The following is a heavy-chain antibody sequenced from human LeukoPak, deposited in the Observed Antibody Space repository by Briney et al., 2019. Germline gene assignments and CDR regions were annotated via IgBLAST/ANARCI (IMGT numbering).Heavy chain of an antibody. CDR1: GGSFSGYY. CDR3: ARVLYSSSPFDY. D-gene: IGHD6-6*01. Sequence: SSETLSLTCAVYGGSFSGYYWSWIRQPPGKGLEWIGEINHSGSTNYNPSLKSRVTISVDTFKNQFSLKLSSVTAADTAVYYCARVLYSSSPFDYWGQGTLVTVSS. J-gene: IGHJ4*02. V-gene: IGHV4-34*01. CDR2: INHSGST.